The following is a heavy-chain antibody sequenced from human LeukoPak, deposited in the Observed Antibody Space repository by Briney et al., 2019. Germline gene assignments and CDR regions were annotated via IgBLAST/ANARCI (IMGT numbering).Heavy chain of an antibody. Sequence: SETLSLTCTVSGGSIRTYYWSWIRQPAGKGLEWIGRIDTSGNTNYDPSLKGRITMSVDTSKNQFSLKLSSVTAADTAVYYCARDRGSGWYVYWGQGTLVTVSS. D-gene: IGHD6-19*01. CDR3: ARDRGSGWYVY. V-gene: IGHV4-4*07. CDR1: GGSIRTYY. J-gene: IGHJ4*02. CDR2: IDTSGNT.